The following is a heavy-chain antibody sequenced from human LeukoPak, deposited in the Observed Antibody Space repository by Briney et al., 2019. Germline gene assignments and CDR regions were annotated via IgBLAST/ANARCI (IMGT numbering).Heavy chain of an antibody. CDR2: ISGSGGST. J-gene: IGHJ3*02. CDR3: AKATGYCSSTSCYVVAFDI. Sequence: PGGSLRLSCAASGFTFSSYAMSWVRQAPGKGLEWVSAISGSGGSTYYADSVKGRFTISRDNSKNTLYLQMNSLRAEDTAVYYCAKATGYCSSTSCYVVAFDIWGQGTMVTVSS. V-gene: IGHV3-23*01. D-gene: IGHD2-2*01. CDR1: GFTFSSYA.